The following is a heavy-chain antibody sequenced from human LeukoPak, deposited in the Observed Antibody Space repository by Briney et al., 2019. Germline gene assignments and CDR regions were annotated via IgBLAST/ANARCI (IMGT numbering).Heavy chain of an antibody. J-gene: IGHJ4*02. Sequence: PGGSLRLSCAASGFTFSSYSMNWVRQSPGQGLECVSSISSSSSYIYYADSVKGRFTISRDNAKNSLYLQMNSLRAEDTAVYYCARDLEMVTRKLPHDYWGQGTLVTVSS. CDR2: ISSSSSYI. V-gene: IGHV3-21*01. CDR3: ARDLEMVTRKLPHDY. D-gene: IGHD5-24*01. CDR1: GFTFSSYS.